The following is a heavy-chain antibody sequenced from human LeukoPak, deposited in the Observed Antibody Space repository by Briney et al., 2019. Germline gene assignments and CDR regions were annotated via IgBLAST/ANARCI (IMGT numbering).Heavy chain of an antibody. D-gene: IGHD3-22*01. CDR3: TRDGLRYYDSSGYYYDENWFDP. Sequence: GGSLRLSCAASGFTFSSYAMSWVRQAPGKGLEWVGFIRSKAYGGTTEYAASVKGRFTISRDDSKSIAYLQMNSLKTEDTAVYYCTRDGLRYYDSSGYYYDENWFDPWGQGTLVTVSS. J-gene: IGHJ5*02. CDR2: IRSKAYGGTT. V-gene: IGHV3-49*04. CDR1: GFTFSSYA.